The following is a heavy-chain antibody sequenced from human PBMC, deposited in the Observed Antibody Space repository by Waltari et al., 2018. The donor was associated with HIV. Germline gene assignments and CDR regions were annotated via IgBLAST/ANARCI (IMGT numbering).Heavy chain of an antibody. D-gene: IGHD2-21*02. CDR1: GYSISSGYY. J-gene: IGHJ4*02. Sequence: QVQLQESGPGLVKPSETLSLTCPVSGYSISSGYYWGWIRQPPGKGLEWIGSIYHSGSTYDNPSLKSRVTISVDTSKNQFSLKLSSVTTADTAVYYCASPGGVVTAIREYFDYWGQGTLVTVSS. CDR3: ASPGGVVTAIREYFDY. V-gene: IGHV4-38-2*01. CDR2: IYHSGST.